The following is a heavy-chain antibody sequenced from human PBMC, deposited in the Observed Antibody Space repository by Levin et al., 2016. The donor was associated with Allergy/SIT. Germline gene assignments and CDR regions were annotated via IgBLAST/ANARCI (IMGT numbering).Heavy chain of an antibody. CDR1: GYSFMNYG. Sequence: ASVKVSCKASGYSFMNYGISWVRQAPGQGLEWMGIINPSSGSTNYAQKFQGRVTITRDTSASTAYMELSSLIFEDTAVYYCARGFQGSFDYWGQGTLVTVSS. V-gene: IGHV1-46*01. J-gene: IGHJ4*02. CDR3: ARGFQGSFDY. CDR2: INPSSGST. D-gene: IGHD3-10*01.